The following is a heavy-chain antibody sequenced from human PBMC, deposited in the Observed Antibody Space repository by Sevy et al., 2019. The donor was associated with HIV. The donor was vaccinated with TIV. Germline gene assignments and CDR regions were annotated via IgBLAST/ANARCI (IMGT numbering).Heavy chain of an antibody. D-gene: IGHD2-2*01. Sequence: WGSLRLSCAASGFTFSSYGMHWVRQAPGKGLEWVAVISYDGSNKYYADSVNGRFTISRDNSKNTLYLQMNSLRVEDTAVYYCATDIVVVPAAQNDYWGQGTLVTVSS. CDR2: ISYDGSNK. CDR1: GFTFSSYG. J-gene: IGHJ4*02. V-gene: IGHV3-30*03. CDR3: ATDIVVVPAAQNDY.